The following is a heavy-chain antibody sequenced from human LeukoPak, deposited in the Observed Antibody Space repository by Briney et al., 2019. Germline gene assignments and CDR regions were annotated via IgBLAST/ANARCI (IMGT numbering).Heavy chain of an antibody. CDR2: IYSGGST. Sequence: GSLRLSCAASGFTVSSNYMSWVRQAPGKGLEWVSVIYSGGSTYYADSVKGRFTISRDNSKNTLYLQMNSLRAEDTAVYYCARDQYSYGSFDYWGQGTLVTVSS. D-gene: IGHD5-18*01. CDR1: GFTVSSNY. CDR3: ARDQYSYGSFDY. J-gene: IGHJ4*02. V-gene: IGHV3-66*02.